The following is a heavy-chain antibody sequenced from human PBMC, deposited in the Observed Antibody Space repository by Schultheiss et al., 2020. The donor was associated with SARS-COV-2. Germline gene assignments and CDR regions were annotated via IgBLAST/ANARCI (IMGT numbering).Heavy chain of an antibody. J-gene: IGHJ4*01. D-gene: IGHD2-21*01. CDR1: GGSFSGYY. CDR2: IYYSGST. V-gene: IGHV4-59*08. Sequence: SQTLSLTCAVYGGSFSGYYWSWIRQPPGKGLEWIGYIYYSGSTYYNPSLKSRVTISVDKSKNQFSLKLSSVTAADTAVYYCARSRVAENFDYWGHGTLVTVSS. CDR3: ARSRVAENFDY.